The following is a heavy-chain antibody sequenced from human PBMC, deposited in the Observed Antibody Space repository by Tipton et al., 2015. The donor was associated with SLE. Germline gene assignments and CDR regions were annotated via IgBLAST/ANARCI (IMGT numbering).Heavy chain of an antibody. D-gene: IGHD2-2*01. CDR1: GGSISRGNYY. Sequence: TLSLTCTVSGGSISRGNYYWSWTRQYPGKGLEWIGHIYSIGRTHYNPSLKSRIIISQDTSKNQFSLKLSSVTAADTAVYFCARDELVVIPPVLTYYYGMDVWGQGTTVTVSS. CDR3: ARDELVVIPPVLTYYYGMDV. CDR2: IYSIGRT. V-gene: IGHV4-31*03. J-gene: IGHJ6*02.